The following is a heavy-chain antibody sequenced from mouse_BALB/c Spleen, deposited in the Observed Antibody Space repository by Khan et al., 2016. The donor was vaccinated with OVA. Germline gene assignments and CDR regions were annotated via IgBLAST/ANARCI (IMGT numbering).Heavy chain of an antibody. D-gene: IGHD2-12*01. CDR3: ARIAI. Sequence: EVELVESGGGIVQPGGSLKRSCEASRFTISSYGMSSVRQTPDKRLELVATIDSNGGSTDYPDSVKRRFTLSGDNAKNALYLQMRSLRSEDTAIYCWARIAIWGQGTTLTVSS. V-gene: IGHV5-6-3*01. J-gene: IGHJ2*01. CDR1: RFTISSYG. CDR2: IDSNGGST.